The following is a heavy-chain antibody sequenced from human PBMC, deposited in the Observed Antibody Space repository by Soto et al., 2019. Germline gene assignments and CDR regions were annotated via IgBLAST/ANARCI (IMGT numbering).Heavy chain of an antibody. J-gene: IGHJ6*02. Sequence: QVQLVQSGAEVKKPGASVKVSCKASGYTFTSYAMHWVRQAPGQRLEWMGWINAGNGNTKYSQKFQGRVTISRDTSASTAYMELSSLRSEDTAVYYCASEYRGSYDYYYSYGMDVWGQGTTVTVSS. CDR3: ASEYRGSYDYYYSYGMDV. D-gene: IGHD1-26*01. CDR2: INAGNGNT. CDR1: GYTFTSYA. V-gene: IGHV1-3*01.